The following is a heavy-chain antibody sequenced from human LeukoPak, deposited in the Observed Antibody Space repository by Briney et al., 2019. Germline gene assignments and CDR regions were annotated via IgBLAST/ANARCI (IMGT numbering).Heavy chain of an antibody. D-gene: IGHD3-10*01. V-gene: IGHV1-69*04. Sequence: GGSLRLSCAASGFTFSSYAMHWVRQAPGKGLEWMGRIIPILGIANYAQKFQGRVTITADKSTSTAYMELSSLRSEDTAVYYCAYGSGAIDYWGQGTLVTVSS. CDR3: AYGSGAIDY. CDR2: IIPILGIA. CDR1: GFTFSSYA. J-gene: IGHJ4*02.